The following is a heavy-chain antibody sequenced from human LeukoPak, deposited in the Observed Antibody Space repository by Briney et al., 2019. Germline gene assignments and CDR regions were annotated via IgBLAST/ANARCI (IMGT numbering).Heavy chain of an antibody. CDR1: GFTFSSYG. J-gene: IGHJ5*02. CDR2: ISYDGSNK. Sequence: GGSLRLSCAASGFTFSSYGMHWVRQAPGKGLEWVAVISYDGSNKYYADSVKGRFTISRDNSKNTLYLQMNSLRAEDTAVYYCARDHLPYYYGSGSYQSWGQGTLVTVSS. CDR3: ARDHLPYYYGSGSYQS. V-gene: IGHV3-30*03. D-gene: IGHD3-10*01.